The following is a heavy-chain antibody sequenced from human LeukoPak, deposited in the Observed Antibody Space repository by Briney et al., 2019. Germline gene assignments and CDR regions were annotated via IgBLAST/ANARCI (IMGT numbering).Heavy chain of an antibody. J-gene: IGHJ6*02. CDR3: ARIACTGGNCKPYYYYGLDV. Sequence: PGRSLRLSCAASGFTFRTFGMHWVRQAPGKGVEGGAVIWYDGSIKYYADSVKGRFTFSRDNPKSTLYLQMNSLRAEDTAVYYCARIACTGGNCKPYYYYGLDVWGQGTTVTVSS. D-gene: IGHD2-8*02. CDR1: GFTFRTFG. CDR2: IWYDGSIK. V-gene: IGHV3-33*01.